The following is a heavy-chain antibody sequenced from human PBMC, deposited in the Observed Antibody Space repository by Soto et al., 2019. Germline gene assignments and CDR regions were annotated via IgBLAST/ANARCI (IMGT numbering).Heavy chain of an antibody. CDR2: IDPNTGVT. CDR3: AKAAGSYSSGGGSDFDF. V-gene: IGHV1-2*02. Sequence: ASVKVSCKXSGYSFTGYHMHWVRQAPGQGLEWMGRIDPNTGVTRYKQKFQGRVTVTRDMFASTAYMELSGLRFDDSAVYYCAKAAGSYSSGGGSDFDFWGQGTLVTSPQ. D-gene: IGHD6-19*01. CDR1: GYSFTGYH. J-gene: IGHJ4*02.